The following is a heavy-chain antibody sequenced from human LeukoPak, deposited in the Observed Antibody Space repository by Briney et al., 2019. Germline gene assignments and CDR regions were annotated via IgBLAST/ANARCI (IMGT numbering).Heavy chain of an antibody. Sequence: ASVKVSCKASGYTFTGYYMHWVRQAPGQGLKWMGWINPNSGGTNYAQKFQGRVTMTRDTSITTAYMELYSLRSDDTALYYCAREMTPVGGSPLIWFDPWGQGTLVTVSS. CDR2: INPNSGGT. V-gene: IGHV1-2*02. D-gene: IGHD4-23*01. CDR1: GYTFTGYY. J-gene: IGHJ5*02. CDR3: AREMTPVGGSPLIWFDP.